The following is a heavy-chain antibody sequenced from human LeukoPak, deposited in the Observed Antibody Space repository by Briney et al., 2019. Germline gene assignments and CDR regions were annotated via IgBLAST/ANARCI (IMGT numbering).Heavy chain of an antibody. CDR1: GFTFSSYS. CDR3: ARDLSWNDQGNAYYFDY. CDR2: ISSSSSYI. V-gene: IGHV3-21*01. J-gene: IGHJ4*02. D-gene: IGHD1-1*01. Sequence: GGSLRLSCAASGFTFSSYSMNWVRQAPGKGLEWVSSISSSSSYIYYADSVKGRFTISRDNAENSLYLQMNSLRAEDTAVYYCARDLSWNDQGNAYYFDYWGQGTLVTVSS.